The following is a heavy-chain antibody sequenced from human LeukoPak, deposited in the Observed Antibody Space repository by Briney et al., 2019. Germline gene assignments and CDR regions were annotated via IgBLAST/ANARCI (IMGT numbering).Heavy chain of an antibody. CDR3: ARRGGSGWTDY. D-gene: IGHD6-19*01. Sequence: ASVKVSCKASGGTFSSYAISWVRQAPGQGLEWMGIINPSGGSTSYAQKFQGRVTMTRDTSTSTVYMELSSLRSEDTAVYYCARRGGSGWTDYWGQGTLVTVSS. V-gene: IGHV1-46*01. CDR1: GGTFSSYA. J-gene: IGHJ4*02. CDR2: INPSGGST.